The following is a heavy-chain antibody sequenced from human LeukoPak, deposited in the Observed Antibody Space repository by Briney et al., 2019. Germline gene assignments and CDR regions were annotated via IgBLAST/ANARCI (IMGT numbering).Heavy chain of an antibody. CDR1: GFTFSDYA. Sequence: PGGSLRLSCAASGFTFSDYAMTWVRQTPGKGLEWVSSISDSGATTYYADSVKGRFTVSRDGSKNTLYLQMNSLRTEDSALYYCSKDIFGYVRYFDYWGQGTLVTVSS. V-gene: IGHV3-23*01. CDR2: ISDSGATT. D-gene: IGHD3-10*02. J-gene: IGHJ4*02. CDR3: SKDIFGYVRYFDY.